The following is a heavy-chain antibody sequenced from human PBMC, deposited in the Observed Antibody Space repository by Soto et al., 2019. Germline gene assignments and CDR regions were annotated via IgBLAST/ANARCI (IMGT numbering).Heavy chain of an antibody. D-gene: IGHD2-21*02. Sequence: ASLKVSSKASGYTFTNYYMHWLRQAPGQGLEWMGIINSGGGSATYAQKFLGRVTLTRDTSTSTVYMDLSSLGSDDSAVYYCARGGHVVVVTAVFANWGHGTLVTVSS. V-gene: IGHV1-46*03. J-gene: IGHJ4*01. CDR1: GYTFTNYY. CDR3: ARGGHVVVVTAVFAN. CDR2: INSGGGSA.